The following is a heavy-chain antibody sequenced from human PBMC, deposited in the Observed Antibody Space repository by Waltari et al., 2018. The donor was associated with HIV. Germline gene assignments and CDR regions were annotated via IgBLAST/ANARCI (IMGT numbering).Heavy chain of an antibody. J-gene: IGHJ4*02. D-gene: IGHD5-12*01. CDR3: ARRALWLRPVYYFDY. V-gene: IGHV4-34*01. CDR2: INHRRNT. Sequence: QVQLQQWGAGLLKPSETLSLTCAVYGESFDGYYWGWIRQPPGKRLGWMGEINHRRNTNYNPPLNSRLTMSVDASKNQFSLNLNSVTAADTGVYYCARRALWLRPVYYFDYWGQGALVTVSS. CDR1: GESFDGYY.